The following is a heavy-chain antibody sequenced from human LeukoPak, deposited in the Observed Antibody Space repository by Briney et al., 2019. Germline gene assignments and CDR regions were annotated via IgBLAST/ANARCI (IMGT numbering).Heavy chain of an antibody. Sequence: GASVKVSCKASGGTFSSYAISWVRQAPGQGLEWMGRIIPILGIANYAQKFQGRVTITADKSTSTAYMELSSLRSEDTAVYYLAKGYNGTFSDPGGQETLVTVPS. J-gene: IGHJ5*02. D-gene: IGHD1-14*01. V-gene: IGHV1-69*04. CDR2: IIPILGIA. CDR1: GGTFSSYA. CDR3: AKGYNGTFSDP.